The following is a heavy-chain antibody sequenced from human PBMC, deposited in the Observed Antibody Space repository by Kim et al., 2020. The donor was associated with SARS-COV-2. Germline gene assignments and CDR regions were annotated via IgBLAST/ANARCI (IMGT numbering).Heavy chain of an antibody. CDR2: INPSGGST. V-gene: IGHV1-46*01. D-gene: IGHD3-3*01. CDR3: ARDRGGYYSLEWLFGWFDP. J-gene: IGHJ5*02. CDR1: GYTFTSYY. Sequence: ASVKVSCKASGYTFTSYYMHWVRQAPGQGLEWMGIINPSGGSTSYAQKFQGRVTMTRDTSTSTVYMELSSLRSEDTAVYYCARDRGGYYSLEWLFGWFDPWGQGTLVTVSS.